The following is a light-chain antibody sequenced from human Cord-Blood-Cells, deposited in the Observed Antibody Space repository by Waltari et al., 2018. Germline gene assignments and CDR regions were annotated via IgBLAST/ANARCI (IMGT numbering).Light chain of an antibody. CDR2: AAS. V-gene: IGKV1-39*01. CDR1: QSISSY. Sequence: DIQMTQPPSSLSASGGDRVTITCRASQSISSYLNWYQQKPGKAPKLLIYAASSLQSGVPSRFSGSGSGTDFTLTISSLQPEDFATYYCQQSYSTWTFGQGTKVEIK. J-gene: IGKJ1*01. CDR3: QQSYSTWT.